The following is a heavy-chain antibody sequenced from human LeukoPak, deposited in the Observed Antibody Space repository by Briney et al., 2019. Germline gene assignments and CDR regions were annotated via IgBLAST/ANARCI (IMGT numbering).Heavy chain of an antibody. Sequence: TGGSLRLSCAASGFTFSTYTTRWVRQAPGRGLEWVSNISGSGGSTYYADSVKGRFSISRDNSKNTLYLQMNNLRAEDTAVYYCAKEGGDTWTNFYFHYWGQGTLVTVSS. CDR1: GFTFSTYT. V-gene: IGHV3-23*01. D-gene: IGHD1-20*01. J-gene: IGHJ4*02. CDR3: AKEGGDTWTNFYFHY. CDR2: ISGSGGST.